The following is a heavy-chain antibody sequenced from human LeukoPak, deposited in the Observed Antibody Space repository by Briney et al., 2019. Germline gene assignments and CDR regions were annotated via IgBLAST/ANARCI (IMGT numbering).Heavy chain of an antibody. J-gene: IGHJ4*02. CDR3: ARDDGTTITR. CDR1: GYTFTGHY. CDR2: INPNSGGT. V-gene: IGHV1-2*02. D-gene: IGHD4-11*01. Sequence: ASVKVSCKASGYTFTGHYMHWVRQAPGQGLEWMGWINPNSGGTDYALKFQGRVTMTRDTSISTVYMELSRLRSDDTAMYYCARDDGTTITRWGRGTLVTVSS.